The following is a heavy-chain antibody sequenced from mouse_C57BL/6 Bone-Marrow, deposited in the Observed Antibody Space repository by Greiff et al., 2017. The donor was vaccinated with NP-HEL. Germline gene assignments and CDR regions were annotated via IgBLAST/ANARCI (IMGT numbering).Heavy chain of an antibody. CDR1: GYPFTSYG. V-gene: IGHV1-81*01. J-gene: IGHJ1*03. CDR3: AIDIGYFDV. Sequence: QVQLKQSGAELARPGASVKLSCKASGYPFTSYGISWVKQRTGQGLEWIGEIYPRSGNTYYNEKFEVKATLTADKSSSTAYTELRSLTSEDSAVYFCAIDIGYFDVWGTGTTVTVSS. CDR2: IYPRSGNT.